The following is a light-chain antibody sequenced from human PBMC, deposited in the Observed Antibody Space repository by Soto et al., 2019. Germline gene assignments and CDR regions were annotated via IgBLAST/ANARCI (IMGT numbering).Light chain of an antibody. CDR2: GAS. CDR1: QSVSRN. J-gene: IGKJ1*01. V-gene: IGKV3D-15*01. CDR3: QHYNNWPRT. Sequence: EIVMTQSPATLSVSPGGRATLSCRASQSVSRNLAWYQQKPGQAPRLLISGASSSATGIPARFSGSGSRKEFTLTTSSLQSEYFAVYYCQHYNNWPRTFGQGTKVEIK.